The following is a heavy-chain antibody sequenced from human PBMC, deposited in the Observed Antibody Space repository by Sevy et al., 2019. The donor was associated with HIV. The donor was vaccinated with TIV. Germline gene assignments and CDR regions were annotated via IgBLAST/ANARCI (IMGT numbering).Heavy chain of an antibody. J-gene: IGHJ4*02. CDR2: IYYSGST. CDR1: GGSISSYY. V-gene: IGHV4-59*01. D-gene: IGHD3-22*01. Sequence: SETLSLTCTVSGGSISSYYWSWIRQPPGKGLEWIGYIYYSGSTKYNPSLKSRVSISVDTTKNQFSLKLNSVTAVDTAVYYCARDGYYSDSSGYYHYYFDSWGQGTLVTVSS. CDR3: ARDGYYSDSSGYYHYYFDS.